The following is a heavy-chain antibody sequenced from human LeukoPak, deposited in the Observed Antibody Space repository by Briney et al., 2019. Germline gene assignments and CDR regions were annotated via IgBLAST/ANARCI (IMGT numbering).Heavy chain of an antibody. CDR3: AKDRGLSHSFDS. Sequence: GGSLRLSCAASGFTFDDYAMPWVRQVPGKGLEWVSGISWNSANIGYGDSVKGRFTIPRDNAKNSLYLQMNSLRAEDTALYYCAKDRGLSHSFDSWGQGTLVTVSS. CDR2: ISWNSANI. CDR1: GFTFDDYA. J-gene: IGHJ4*02. V-gene: IGHV3-9*01.